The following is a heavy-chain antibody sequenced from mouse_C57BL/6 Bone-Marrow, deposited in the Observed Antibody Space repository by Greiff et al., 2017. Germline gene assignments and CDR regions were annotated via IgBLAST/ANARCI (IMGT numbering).Heavy chain of an antibody. J-gene: IGHJ3*01. CDR2: ISNGGGST. D-gene: IGHD2-4*01. Sequence: EVMLVESGGGLVQPGGSLKLSCAASGFTFSDYYMYWVRQTPEKRLEWVAYISNGGGSTYYPDTVKGRFTISRDNAKNTLYLQMSRLKSEDTAMYYCARHGSYDYGGFAYWGQGTLVTVSA. V-gene: IGHV5-12*01. CDR1: GFTFSDYY. CDR3: ARHGSYDYGGFAY.